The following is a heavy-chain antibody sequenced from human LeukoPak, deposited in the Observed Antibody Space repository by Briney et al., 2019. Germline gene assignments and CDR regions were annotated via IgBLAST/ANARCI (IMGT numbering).Heavy chain of an antibody. CDR3: ARSLYGSGSYRLYYYYGMDV. Sequence: SETLSLTWTVSGGSISSYYWSWIRQPPGKGLEWIGYIYYSGSTNYNPSLKSRVTISVDTSKNQFSLRLSSVTAADTAVYYCARSLYGSGSYRLYYYYGMDVWGQGTTVTVSS. CDR2: IYYSGST. CDR1: GGSISSYY. D-gene: IGHD3-10*01. J-gene: IGHJ6*02. V-gene: IGHV4-59*01.